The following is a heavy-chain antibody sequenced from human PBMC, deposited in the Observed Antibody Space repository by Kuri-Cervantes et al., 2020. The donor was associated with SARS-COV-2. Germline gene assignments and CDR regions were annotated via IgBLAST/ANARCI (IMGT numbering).Heavy chain of an antibody. J-gene: IGHJ6*02. CDR3: ARGGLGGQLVDGMDV. V-gene: IGHV3-21*01. CDR2: ISSSSSEI. CDR1: GVTCSSYS. Sequence: GGSLRLSGAASGVTCSSYSMNWVRQAPGKGLEWVSSISSSSSEIYYADSVKGRFTISRDNAKNSLYLQMNRLRAEDTAVYYCARGGLGGQLVDGMDVWGQGTTVTVSS. D-gene: IGHD6-6*01.